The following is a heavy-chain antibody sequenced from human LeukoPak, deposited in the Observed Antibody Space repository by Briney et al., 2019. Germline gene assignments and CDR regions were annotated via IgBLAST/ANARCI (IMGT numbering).Heavy chain of an antibody. CDR3: ARVNLDSSGYPFDY. V-gene: IGHV4-30-4*02. CDR1: GDSISSYY. CDR2: IYYSGST. J-gene: IGHJ4*02. Sequence: SDTQTLPCTVSGDSISSYYWSWLRDPTGEALEGIGYIYYSGSTYYNPSLKSRVTISVDTSKNQFSLKLSAVTAADTAVYYCARVNLDSSGYPFDYWGQGTLVTVSS. D-gene: IGHD3-22*01.